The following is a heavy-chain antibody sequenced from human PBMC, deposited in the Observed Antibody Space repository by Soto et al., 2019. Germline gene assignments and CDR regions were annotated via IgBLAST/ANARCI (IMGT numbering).Heavy chain of an antibody. Sequence: GGSLRLSCSASGFTFSSYAMHWVRQAPGKGLEYVSAISSNGGSTYYADSVKGRFTISRDNSKNTLYLQMSSLRAEDTAVYYCVKCPYFGYSSGWFDYWGQGTLVTVSS. D-gene: IGHD6-19*01. CDR1: GFTFSSYA. CDR2: ISSNGGST. J-gene: IGHJ4*02. V-gene: IGHV3-64D*09. CDR3: VKCPYFGYSSGWFDY.